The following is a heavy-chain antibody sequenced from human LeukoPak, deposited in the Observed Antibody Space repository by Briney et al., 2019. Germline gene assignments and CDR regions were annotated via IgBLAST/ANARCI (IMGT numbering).Heavy chain of an antibody. CDR1: GFSFNNFG. Sequence: GGSLRLSCAASGFSFNNFGMNWVRQAPGKGLVWVSSISGSGGYKYYADSLRGRFTLSRDNAKNSLYLQMNSLRAEDTAVYYCARDSSGSYSSIGYWGQGTLVTVSS. CDR2: ISGSGGYK. CDR3: ARDSSGSYSSIGY. D-gene: IGHD1-26*01. J-gene: IGHJ4*02. V-gene: IGHV3-21*01.